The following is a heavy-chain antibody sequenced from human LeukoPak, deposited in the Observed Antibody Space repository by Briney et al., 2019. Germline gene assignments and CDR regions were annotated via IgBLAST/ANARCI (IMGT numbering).Heavy chain of an antibody. Sequence: PGGSLRLSCAASGXTFSTYAMTWVRQAPGKGLVWVSHINSDGSSTSYADSVKGRFTISRDNDKNTLYLQTNSLRAEDTAVYYCARGVAGTWYFDLWGRGTLVTVSS. CDR3: ARGVAGTWYFDL. D-gene: IGHD6-19*01. V-gene: IGHV3-74*01. J-gene: IGHJ2*01. CDR2: INSDGSST. CDR1: GXTFSTYA.